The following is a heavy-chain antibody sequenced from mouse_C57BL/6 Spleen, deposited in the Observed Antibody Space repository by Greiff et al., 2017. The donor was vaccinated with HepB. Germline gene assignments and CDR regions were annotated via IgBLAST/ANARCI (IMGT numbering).Heavy chain of an antibody. CDR1: GFNIKDDY. V-gene: IGHV14-4*01. Sequence: DVKLQESGAELVRPGASVKLSCTASGFNIKDDYMHWVKQRPEQGLEWIGWIDPENGDTEYASKFQGKATITADTSSNTAYLQLSSLTSEDTAVYYCTTRDGYDVAYWGQGTLVTVSA. D-gene: IGHD2-2*01. CDR3: TTRDGYDVAY. CDR2: IDPENGDT. J-gene: IGHJ3*01.